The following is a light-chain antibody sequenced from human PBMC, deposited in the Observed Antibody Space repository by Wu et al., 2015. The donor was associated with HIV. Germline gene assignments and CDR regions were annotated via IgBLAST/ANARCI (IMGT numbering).Light chain of an antibody. CDR1: QSVTSSY. CDR2: GAS. V-gene: IGKV3-20*01. CDR3: QQYGSSRS. J-gene: IGKJ2*03. Sequence: EIVLTQSPGTLSLSPGERATLSCRASQSVTSSYLAWYQQKPGQAPRLLIYGASNRATGIPDRFSGSGSGTDFTLTISRLEPEDLALYYCQQYGSSRSFGQGTKLEIK.